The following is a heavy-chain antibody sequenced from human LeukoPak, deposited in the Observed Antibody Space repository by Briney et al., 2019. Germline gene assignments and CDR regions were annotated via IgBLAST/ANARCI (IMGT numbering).Heavy chain of an antibody. Sequence: SVNVSCKTSGYTFTSYYIHWVRQAPGQGLEWMGIINPSSGATNYAQKFQGRVTMTRDTSTSTVYMELSSQRSEDTAVYYCARATNFYYYGMDVWGQGPTVSVSS. J-gene: IGHJ6*02. V-gene: IGHV1-46*01. CDR2: INPSSGAT. CDR3: ARATNFYYYGMDV. CDR1: GYTFTSYY. D-gene: IGHD1-26*01.